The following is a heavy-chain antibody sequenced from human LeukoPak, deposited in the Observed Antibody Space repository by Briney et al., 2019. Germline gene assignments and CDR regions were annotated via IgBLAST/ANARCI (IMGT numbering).Heavy chain of an antibody. Sequence: SETLSLTCTVSGDSVSSGSYYWSWIRQPPGKGLEWIGYIYYSGSTNYNPSLKSRVTISVDTSKNHFSLKLSSVTAADTAVYYCASANRGYYYDSSGYSWGQGTLVTVSS. CDR3: ASANRGYYYDSSGYS. V-gene: IGHV4-61*03. D-gene: IGHD3-22*01. CDR1: GDSVSSGSYY. CDR2: IYYSGST. J-gene: IGHJ5*02.